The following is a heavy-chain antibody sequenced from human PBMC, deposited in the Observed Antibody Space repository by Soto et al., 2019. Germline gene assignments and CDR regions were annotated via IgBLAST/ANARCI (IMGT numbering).Heavy chain of an antibody. CDR3: ARDVVVVVAATLYCWFDP. CDR2: INHRGST. V-gene: IGHV4-34*01. CDR1: GGSFSGYY. Sequence: QVQLQQWGAGLLKPSETLSLTCAVYGGSFSGYYWSWIRQPPGKGLEWIGEINHRGSTNYNPSLKSRVTISVDTSKNQFSLKLSSVTAADTAVYYCARDVVVVVAATLYCWFDPWGQGTLVTVSS. D-gene: IGHD2-15*01. J-gene: IGHJ5*02.